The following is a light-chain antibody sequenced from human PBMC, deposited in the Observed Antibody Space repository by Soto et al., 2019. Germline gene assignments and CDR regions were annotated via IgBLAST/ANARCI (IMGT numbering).Light chain of an antibody. Sequence: DIQMTQSPSTLSASVGDRVTITCRASQNINKWLAWYQQKPGKAPKLLIYEASTLEGGVPSRFSGSGSGTEFTLTISSLQRDDFATYWCQQYKSYSTFGQGT. V-gene: IGKV1-5*03. CDR1: QNINKW. J-gene: IGKJ1*01. CDR3: QQYKSYST. CDR2: EAS.